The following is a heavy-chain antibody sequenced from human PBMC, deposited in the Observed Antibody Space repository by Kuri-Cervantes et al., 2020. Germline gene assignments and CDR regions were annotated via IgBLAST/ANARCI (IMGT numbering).Heavy chain of an antibody. D-gene: IGHD5/OR15-5a*01. CDR3: ARASGEVYGDYCDY. Sequence: ASVKVSCKASGYTFTGYYMHWVRQAPGQGLEWMGWINPNSGGTNYAQKFQGWVTMTRDTSISTAYMELSSLRSEDTAVYYCARASGEVYGDYCDYWGQGTLVTVSS. CDR1: GYTFTGYY. J-gene: IGHJ4*02. CDR2: INPNSGGT. V-gene: IGHV1-2*04.